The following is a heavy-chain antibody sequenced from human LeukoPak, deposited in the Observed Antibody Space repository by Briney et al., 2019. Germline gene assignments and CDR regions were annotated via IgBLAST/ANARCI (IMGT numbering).Heavy chain of an antibody. V-gene: IGHV3-9*01. CDR1: GFTFDDYA. Sequence: GGSLRLSCAASGFTFDDYAMHWVRQAPGKGLEWVSGISWNSGSIGYADSVEGRFTISRDNAKNSLYLQMNSLRAEDTAVYYCARERGYGDYWGQGTLVTVSS. D-gene: IGHD5-18*01. CDR3: ARERGYGDY. J-gene: IGHJ4*02. CDR2: ISWNSGSI.